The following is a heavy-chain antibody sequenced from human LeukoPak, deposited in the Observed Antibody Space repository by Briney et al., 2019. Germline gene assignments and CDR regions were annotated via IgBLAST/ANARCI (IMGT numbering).Heavy chain of an antibody. V-gene: IGHV3-30*02. CDR3: AKGLYYYDSSGYPF. J-gene: IGHJ4*02. Sequence: GGSLRLSCAASGFTFKTYGMRWVRQAPGKGLEWVAFIRYDGSNTYSADFVKGRFTISRDNSKNTLYLQMNSLSVEDTAVYYCAKGLYYYDSSGYPFWGQGTLVTVSS. CDR2: IRYDGSNT. CDR1: GFTFKTYG. D-gene: IGHD3-22*01.